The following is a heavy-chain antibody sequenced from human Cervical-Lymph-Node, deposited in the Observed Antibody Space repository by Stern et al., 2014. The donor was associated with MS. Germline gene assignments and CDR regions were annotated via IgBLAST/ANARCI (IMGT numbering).Heavy chain of an antibody. V-gene: IGHV3-9*01. J-gene: IGHJ5*02. CDR3: AKDKAGDYGGNSVPWFDP. CDR2: ISWHSGSI. Sequence: QLVESGGGLVQPGRSLRLSCAASGFTFDDYAMHWVRQAPGKGLEWVSGISWHSGSIGYADSVKGRFTISRDNAKNSLYLQMNSLRAEDTALYYCAKDKAGDYGGNSVPWFDPWGQGTLVTVSS. CDR1: GFTFDDYA. D-gene: IGHD4-23*01.